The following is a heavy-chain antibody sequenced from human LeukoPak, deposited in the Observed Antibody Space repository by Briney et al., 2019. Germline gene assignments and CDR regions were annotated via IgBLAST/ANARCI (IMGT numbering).Heavy chain of an antibody. D-gene: IGHD6-13*01. V-gene: IGHV3-7*01. CDR3: ARGHDSSSWYSWYYFDY. J-gene: IGHJ4*02. CDR2: IKQDGSEK. CDR1: GFTFSSYW. Sequence: PGGSLRLSCAASGFTFSSYWMSWVRQAPGKGLEWVANIKQDGSEKYYVDSVKGRFTISRDNAKNSLYLQMNSLRAEDTAVYYCARGHDSSSWYSWYYFDYWGQGTLVTVSS.